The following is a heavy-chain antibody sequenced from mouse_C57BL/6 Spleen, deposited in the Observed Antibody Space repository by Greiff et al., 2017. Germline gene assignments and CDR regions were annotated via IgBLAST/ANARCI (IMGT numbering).Heavy chain of an antibody. J-gene: IGHJ2*01. V-gene: IGHV1-82*01. D-gene: IGHD1-1*01. CDR1: GYAFSSSW. CDR3: ARSPTVVDSYYFDY. CDR2: IYPGDGDT. Sequence: VQLQQSGPELVKPGASMKISCKASGYAFSSSWMNWVKQRPGKGLEWIGRIYPGDGDTNYNGKFKGKATLTADKSSSTAYMQLSSLTSEDSAVYFCARSPTVVDSYYFDYWGQGTTLTVSS.